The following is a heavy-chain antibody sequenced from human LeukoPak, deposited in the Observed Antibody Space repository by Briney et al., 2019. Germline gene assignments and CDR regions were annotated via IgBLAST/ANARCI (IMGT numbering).Heavy chain of an antibody. CDR2: ISAYNGNT. V-gene: IGHV1-18*01. CDR1: GYTFTSYG. D-gene: IGHD2-15*01. CDR3: ARAWCSGGSCLDNGY. J-gene: IGHJ4*02. Sequence: GASVKVSCKASGYTFTSYGISWVRQAPGRGLEWMGWISAYNGNTNYAQKLQGRVTMTTDTSTSTAYMELRSLRSDDTAVYYCARAWCSGGSCLDNGYWGQGTLVTVSS.